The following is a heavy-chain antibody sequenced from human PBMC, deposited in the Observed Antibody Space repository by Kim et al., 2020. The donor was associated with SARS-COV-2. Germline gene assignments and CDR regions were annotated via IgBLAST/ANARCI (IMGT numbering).Heavy chain of an antibody. CDR2: ISPDGSQK. CDR1: GPTFSEDW. D-gene: IGHD1-1*01. Sequence: GGSLRLSCAASGPTFSEDWMGWVRQPPGKGLEYVATISPDGSQKYYVDSVRGRFTISRDNAEKSLFLQMSNLRAEDTARYYCAELRNHNIDHWGRGTLVSVSS. V-gene: IGHV3-7*01. CDR3: AELRNHNIDH. J-gene: IGHJ4*02.